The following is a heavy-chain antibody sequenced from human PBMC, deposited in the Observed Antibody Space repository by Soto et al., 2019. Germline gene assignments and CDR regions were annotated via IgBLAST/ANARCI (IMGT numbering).Heavy chain of an antibody. CDR2: IDPSDSYT. Sequence: PGESLKISCKGSGYSFTSYWISWVRQMPGKGLEWMGRIDPSDSYTNYSPSFQGHVTISADKSISTAYLQWSSLKASDTAMYYCARRRIAARPIYYYYGMDVWGQGTTVTVSS. V-gene: IGHV5-10-1*01. D-gene: IGHD6-6*01. J-gene: IGHJ6*02. CDR3: ARRRIAARPIYYYYGMDV. CDR1: GYSFTSYW.